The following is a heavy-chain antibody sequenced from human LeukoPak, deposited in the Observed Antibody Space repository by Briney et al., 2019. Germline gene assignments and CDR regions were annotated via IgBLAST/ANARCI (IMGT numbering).Heavy chain of an antibody. CDR2: ISSSSSYI. Sequence: GGSLRLSCAASGFTFSSYSMNWVRQAPGKGLEWVSSISSSSSYIYYADSVKGRFTISRDNAKSSLYLQMNSLRAEDTAVYYCARDQLKRYSSGWYWWGQGTLVTVSS. CDR1: GFTFSSYS. CDR3: ARDQLKRYSSGWYW. V-gene: IGHV3-21*01. D-gene: IGHD6-19*01. J-gene: IGHJ4*02.